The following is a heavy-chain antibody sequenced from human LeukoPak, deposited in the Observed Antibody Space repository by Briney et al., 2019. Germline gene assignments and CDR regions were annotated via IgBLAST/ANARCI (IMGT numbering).Heavy chain of an antibody. V-gene: IGHV1-2*02. Sequence: ASVKVSCKASGYTFTGYYMHWVRQAPGQGLEWMGWINPISGGTNYAQKFQGRVTMTRDTSISTAYMELSRLRSDDTAAYYCARSICSGGSCYFEVDPWGQGTLVTVSS. CDR1: GYTFTGYY. D-gene: IGHD2-15*01. CDR2: INPISGGT. CDR3: ARSICSGGSCYFEVDP. J-gene: IGHJ5*02.